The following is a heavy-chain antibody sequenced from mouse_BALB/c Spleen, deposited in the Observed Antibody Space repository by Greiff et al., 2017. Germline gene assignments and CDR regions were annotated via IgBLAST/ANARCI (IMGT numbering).Heavy chain of an antibody. V-gene: IGHV2-2*02. J-gene: IGHJ4*01. CDR3: ARRKDSSGHVFYYYAMDY. D-gene: IGHD3-2*01. CDR2: IWSGGST. Sequence: VQLQQSGPGLVQPSQSLSITCTVSGFSLTSYGVHWVRQSPGKGLEWLGVIWSGGSTDYNAAFISRLSISKDNSKSQVFFKMNSLQANDTAIYYCARRKDSSGHVFYYYAMDYWGQGTSVTVSS. CDR1: GFSLTSYG.